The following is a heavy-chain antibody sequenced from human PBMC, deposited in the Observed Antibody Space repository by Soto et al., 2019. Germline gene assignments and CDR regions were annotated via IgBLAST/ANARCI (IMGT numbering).Heavy chain of an antibody. D-gene: IGHD3-3*01. CDR3: ARGITIFGVVTQAVDY. V-gene: IGHV4-38-2*02. Sequence: SETLSLTCTVSGGSISSGYYWGWIRQPPGKGLEWIGSIYHSGSTYYNPSLKSRVTISVDTSKNQFSLKLSSVTAADTAVYYCARGITIFGVVTQAVDYWGQGTLVTVSS. CDR2: IYHSGST. J-gene: IGHJ4*02. CDR1: GGSISSGYY.